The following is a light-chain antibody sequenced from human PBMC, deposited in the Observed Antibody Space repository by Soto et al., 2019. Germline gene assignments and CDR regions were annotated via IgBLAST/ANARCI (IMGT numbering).Light chain of an antibody. CDR3: QKFRDT. J-gene: IGKJ2*01. CDR1: QSLSSNY. V-gene: IGKV3-20*01. Sequence: EIVLTQSPGTLSLSPGERATLSCRASQSLSSNYLAWYQQKPGQAPRLLIYGASSRATGIPDRFSGSGSGTDFTLTITRLEPEDFAVYCCQKFRDTFGQGTKLEIK. CDR2: GAS.